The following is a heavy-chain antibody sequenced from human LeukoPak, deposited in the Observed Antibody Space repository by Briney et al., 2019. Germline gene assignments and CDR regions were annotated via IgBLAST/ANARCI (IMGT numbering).Heavy chain of an antibody. J-gene: IGHJ3*02. CDR3: ARAAGGDGYNDAFDI. Sequence: PGGSLRLSCAASGFSFSSYAMFWVRQAPGKGLEWVALISSDGSNKYYADSVKGRFTISRDNSKNTLYLQMNSLRAEDTAVYYCARAAGGDGYNDAFDIWGQGTMVTVS. D-gene: IGHD5-24*01. CDR1: GFSFSSYA. CDR2: ISSDGSNK. V-gene: IGHV3-30-3*01.